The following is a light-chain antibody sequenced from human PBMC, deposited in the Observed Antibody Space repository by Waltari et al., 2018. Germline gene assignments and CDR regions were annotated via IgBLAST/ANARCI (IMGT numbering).Light chain of an antibody. CDR3: QQYDRWPPLT. Sequence: ERVMMQSPAPLSVSPGERATLSCRASQSVKNNLAWYQQKPGQAPSLLIYAGSTRATGVPARFSGSGSGTEFTLTISSLQSEDFAVYYCQQYDRWPPLTFGGGTKVEIK. V-gene: IGKV3-15*01. CDR1: QSVKNN. J-gene: IGKJ4*01. CDR2: AGS.